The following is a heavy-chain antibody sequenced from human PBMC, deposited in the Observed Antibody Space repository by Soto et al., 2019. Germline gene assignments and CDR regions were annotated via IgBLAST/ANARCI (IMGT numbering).Heavy chain of an antibody. Sequence: QVQLQESGPGLVKPSQTLSLTCTVSGGSISSGGAYWSWIRQHPGKGLEWIGYLYYSGSTYYTPSLKSRVTISVDTSQNQFSLTLSSVTAADTALYFCATAPLLSRGPPLEDWGQGTLVTVSS. CDR1: GGSISSGGAY. J-gene: IGHJ4*02. CDR3: ATAPLLSRGPPLED. CDR2: LYYSGST. D-gene: IGHD3-9*01. V-gene: IGHV4-31*03.